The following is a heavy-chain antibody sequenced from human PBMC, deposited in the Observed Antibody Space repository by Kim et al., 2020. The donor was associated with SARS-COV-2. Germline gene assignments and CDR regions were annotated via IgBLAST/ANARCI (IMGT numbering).Heavy chain of an antibody. J-gene: IGHJ6*02. CDR1: GDSVSSNSAA. Sequence: SQTLSLTCAISGDSVSSNSAAWNWIRQSPSRGLEWLGRTYYRSKWYNDYAVSVKSRITINPDTSKNQFSLQLNSVTPEDTAVYYCARERGGGSGSYSRGKSLPDYYCGMDVWGQGTTVTVSS. CDR2: TYYRSKWYN. D-gene: IGHD3-10*01. CDR3: ARERGGGSGSYSRGKSLPDYYCGMDV. V-gene: IGHV6-1*01.